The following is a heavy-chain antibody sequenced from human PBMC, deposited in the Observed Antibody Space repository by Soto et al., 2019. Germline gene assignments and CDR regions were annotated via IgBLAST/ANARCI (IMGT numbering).Heavy chain of an antibody. D-gene: IGHD4-17*01. CDR2: IYPSDSDT. V-gene: IGHV5-51*01. Sequence: GESLKISCQVSGYTFAIYWIGWVRQMPGKGLEWMGIIYPSDSDTRYSPSFQGQVTISADQSINTAYLQWDSLKASDTAIYYCARPANTVADHFDLWGQGTPVTVSS. CDR3: ARPANTVADHFDL. J-gene: IGHJ4*02. CDR1: GYTFAIYW.